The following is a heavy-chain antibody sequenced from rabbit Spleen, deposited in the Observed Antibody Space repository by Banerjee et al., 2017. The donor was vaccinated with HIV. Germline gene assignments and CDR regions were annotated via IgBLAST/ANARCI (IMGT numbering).Heavy chain of an antibody. CDR2: IDAGSSGFT. J-gene: IGHJ6*01. CDR1: GLSFSISSY. V-gene: IGHV1S45*01. D-gene: IGHD8-1*01. CDR3: ARDTGSSFSSYGMDL. Sequence: EQLEESGGDLVKPEGSLTLTCTASGLSFSISSYMCWVRQAPGKGLEWIACIDAGSSGFTYFATWAKGRFAISKTSSTTVTLQMTRLTAADTATYFCARDTGSSFSSYGMDLWGPGTLVTVS.